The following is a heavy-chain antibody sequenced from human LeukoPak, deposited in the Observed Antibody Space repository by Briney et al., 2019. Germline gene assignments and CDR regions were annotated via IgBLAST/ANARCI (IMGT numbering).Heavy chain of an antibody. CDR1: GFTFSDTW. V-gene: IGHV3-15*07. CDR2: IKSKTDGGTT. J-gene: IGHJ4*02. Sequence: PGGSLRLSCAASGFTFSDTWLNWVRQAPGKGLEWVARIKSKTDGGTTDYAAPVKDRFTISRDDSKNTLYLQMDSLQTEDTAVYFCPTRIVRPIVFDCWGQETLVTVSS. D-gene: IGHD1-26*01. CDR3: PTRIVRPIVFDC.